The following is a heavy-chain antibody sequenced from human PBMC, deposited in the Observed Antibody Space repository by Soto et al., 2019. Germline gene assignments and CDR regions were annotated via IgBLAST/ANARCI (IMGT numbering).Heavy chain of an antibody. CDR1: GFTFTDAW. Sequence: EVQLVESGGGLVKPGGSLRLSCAASGFTFTDAWMNWVRQGPGKGLEWVGRIKSKIDGETTDYAAPVKGRFSISRVDSRNTLYLQMNRLKTEDTAVYFWATLDFNCYDDSAYYTWGRDYWGQGTLVTVSS. CDR2: IKSKIDGETT. J-gene: IGHJ4*02. V-gene: IGHV3-15*07. D-gene: IGHD3-22*01. CDR3: ATLDFNCYDDSAYYTWGRDY.